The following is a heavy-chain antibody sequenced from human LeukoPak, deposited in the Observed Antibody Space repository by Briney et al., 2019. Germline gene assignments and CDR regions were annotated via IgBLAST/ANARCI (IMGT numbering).Heavy chain of an antibody. CDR3: ARQLSSSKTPYFDY. J-gene: IGHJ4*02. D-gene: IGHD6-13*01. Sequence: SETLSLTCAVYGGSFSDYYWSWIRQPPGKGLEWIGEINHSGSTNYNPSLKSRVTISVDTSKNQFSLKLSSVTAADTAVYYCARQLSSSKTPYFDYWGQGTLVTVSS. CDR1: GGSFSDYY. V-gene: IGHV4-34*01. CDR2: INHSGST.